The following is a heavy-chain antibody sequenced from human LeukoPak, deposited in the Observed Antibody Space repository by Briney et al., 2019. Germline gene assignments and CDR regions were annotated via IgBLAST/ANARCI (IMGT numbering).Heavy chain of an antibody. CDR3: ARPGIAAAGDDY. CDR2: IYYSGST. J-gene: IGHJ4*02. Sequence: SETLSLTCTVSGGSISSSSYYWGWIRQPPGKGLEWIGSIYYSGSTYYNPSLKGRVTVSVDTSKNQFSLKLSSVTAADTAVYYCARPGIAAAGDDYWGQGTLVTVSS. D-gene: IGHD6-13*01. V-gene: IGHV4-39*01. CDR1: GGSISSSSYY.